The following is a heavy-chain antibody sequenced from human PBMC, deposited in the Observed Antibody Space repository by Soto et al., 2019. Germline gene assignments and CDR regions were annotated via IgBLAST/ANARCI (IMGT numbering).Heavy chain of an antibody. J-gene: IGHJ6*02. CDR1: GGSISSGAFS. CDR3: AKDPSPPLYGDFWSGSYGMDV. Sequence: SETLSLTCTVSGGSISSGAFSWSWIRQPPGRGLEWIGYIYHSGSTYYIPSLRSRVTISIDRAKNQFSLHLSSVTAADTAVYYCAKDPSPPLYGDFWSGSYGMDVWGQGTTVTVSS. V-gene: IGHV4-30-2*01. D-gene: IGHD3-3*01. CDR2: IYHSGST.